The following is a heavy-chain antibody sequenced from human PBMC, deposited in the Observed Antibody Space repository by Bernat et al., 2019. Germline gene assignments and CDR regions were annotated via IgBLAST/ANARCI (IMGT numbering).Heavy chain of an antibody. V-gene: IGHV1-2*02. CDR2: NNPNSGGT. CDR3: ARDPVLLFSIPYYYFYCRMDV. D-gene: IGHD3-10*02. CDR1: GYTFNGYY. J-gene: IGHJ6*02. Sequence: QVQLVQSGAEVKKPGASVKVSCKASGYTFNGYYMHWVRQAPGQGLEWMGWNNPNSGGTNYAQQFQGTVPMTGDTSLSTTSMELSRLRSDDEAVYYCARDPVLLFSIPYYYFYCRMDVWCQGTPVTVSS.